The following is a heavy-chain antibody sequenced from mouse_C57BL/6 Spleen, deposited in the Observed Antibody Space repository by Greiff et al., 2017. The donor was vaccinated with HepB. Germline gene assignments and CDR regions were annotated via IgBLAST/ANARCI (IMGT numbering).Heavy chain of an antibody. J-gene: IGHJ2*01. Sequence: EVKVVESGGGLVKPGGSLKLSCAASGFTFSDYGMHWVRQAPEKGLEWVAYISSGSSTIYYADTVKGRFTISRDNAKNTLFLQMTSLRSEDTAMYYCARPRGYDPFYFDYWGQGTTLTVSS. D-gene: IGHD2-2*01. CDR3: ARPRGYDPFYFDY. CDR1: GFTFSDYG. V-gene: IGHV5-17*01. CDR2: ISSGSSTI.